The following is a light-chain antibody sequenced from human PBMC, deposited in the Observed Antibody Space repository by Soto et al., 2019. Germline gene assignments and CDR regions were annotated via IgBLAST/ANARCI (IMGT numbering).Light chain of an antibody. CDR1: LSISSW. CDR2: KAS. CDR3: QQYDSYPWT. V-gene: IGKV1-5*03. Sequence: DIQMTQSPSTLSASVGDRVTITCRASLSISSWLAWCQQKPGKAPKLLIYKASSLESGVPSRFSGSGSGTEFTLTISSLQPDDFATYYCQQYDSYPWTFGQGTKVEIK. J-gene: IGKJ1*01.